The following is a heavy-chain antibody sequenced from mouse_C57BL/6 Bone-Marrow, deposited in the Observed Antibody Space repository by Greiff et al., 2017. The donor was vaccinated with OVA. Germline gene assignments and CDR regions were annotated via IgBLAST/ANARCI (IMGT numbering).Heavy chain of an antibody. CDR1: GFTFSDYG. V-gene: IGHV5-17*01. CDR2: ISSGSSTI. CDR3: ASLDY. Sequence: VQLQQSGGGLVKPGGSLKLSCAASGFTFSDYGMHWVRQAPEKGLEWVAYISSGSSTIYYADTVKGRFTISRDNAKNTLFLQITSLRSEDTAMYYCASLDYWGQGTTLTVSS. J-gene: IGHJ2*01.